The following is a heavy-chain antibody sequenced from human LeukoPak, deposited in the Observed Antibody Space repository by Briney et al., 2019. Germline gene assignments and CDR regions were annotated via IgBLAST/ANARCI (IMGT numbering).Heavy chain of an antibody. Sequence: TLSLTCTVSGGSISSGGYYWSWIRQHPGKGLEWIGYIYYSGSTNYNPSLKSRVTISVDTSKNQFSLKLSSVTAADTAVYYCARAFVRKPNWFDPWGQGTLVTVSS. CDR1: GGSISSGGYY. J-gene: IGHJ5*02. V-gene: IGHV4-31*03. CDR3: ARAFVRKPNWFDP. D-gene: IGHD1-14*01. CDR2: IYYSGST.